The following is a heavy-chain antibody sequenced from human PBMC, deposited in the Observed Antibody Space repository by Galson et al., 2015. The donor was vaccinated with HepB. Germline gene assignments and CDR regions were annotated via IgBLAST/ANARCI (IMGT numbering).Heavy chain of an antibody. CDR2: ISSSSSTI. Sequence: SLRLSCAASGFTFSSYSMNWVRQAPGKGLEWVSYISSSSSTIYYADSVKGRFTISRDNAKNSLYLQMNSLRDEDTAVYYCARGPPVLRFLEWLFPFDYWGQGTLVTVSS. CDR1: GFTFSSYS. J-gene: IGHJ4*02. V-gene: IGHV3-48*02. D-gene: IGHD3-3*01. CDR3: ARGPPVLRFLEWLFPFDY.